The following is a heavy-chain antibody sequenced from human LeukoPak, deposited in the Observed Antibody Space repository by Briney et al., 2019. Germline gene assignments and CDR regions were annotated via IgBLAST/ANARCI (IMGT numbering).Heavy chain of an antibody. CDR3: ARDRGGSSWYYFDN. Sequence: SQTLSLTCAISGDSVSRDTAAWNWVRQSPSRGLEWLGRTYYRSKWYNDYAVSVKSRTTINPDTSKNQFSLQLNSVTPEDTAVYYCARDRGGSSWYYFDNWGQGSLVTVSS. D-gene: IGHD6-13*01. CDR2: TYYRSKWYN. V-gene: IGHV6-1*01. J-gene: IGHJ4*02. CDR1: GDSVSRDTAA.